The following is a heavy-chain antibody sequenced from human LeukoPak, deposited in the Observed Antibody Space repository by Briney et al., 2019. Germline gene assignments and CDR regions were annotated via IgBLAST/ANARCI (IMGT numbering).Heavy chain of an antibody. Sequence: ASVKVSCQDSGYTFIKYDIILVRQATGQGLEWMGWMKPNSGDTGYAQKFQGRVTMTRNTSIRTAYMELSSLRSEDTAVYYCARGPPASSSYDYRVQPSLVSVSS. CDR1: GYTFIKYD. J-gene: IGHJ4*02. D-gene: IGHD6-13*01. CDR2: MKPNSGDT. CDR3: ARGPPASSSYDY. V-gene: IGHV1-8*01.